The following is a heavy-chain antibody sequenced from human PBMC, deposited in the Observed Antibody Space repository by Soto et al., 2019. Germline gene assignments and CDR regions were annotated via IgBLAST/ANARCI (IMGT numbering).Heavy chain of an antibody. J-gene: IGHJ6*02. CDR2: ISSSSSYI. V-gene: IGHV3-21*01. CDR3: ARDGRDYGMDV. CDR1: GFTFSSYS. Sequence: GGSLRLSCAASGFTFSSYSMNWVRQAPGKGLEWVSSISSSSSYIYYADSVKGRFTISRDNAKNSLYLQRNSLRAEDTAVYYCARDGRDYGMDVWGQGTTVTVSS.